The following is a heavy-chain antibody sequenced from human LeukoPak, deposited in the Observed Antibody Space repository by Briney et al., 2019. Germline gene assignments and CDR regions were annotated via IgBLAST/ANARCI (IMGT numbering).Heavy chain of an antibody. V-gene: IGHV3-30*03. Sequence: GGSLRLSCAASGFTFSSYGMHWVRQAPGKGLEWVAVISYDGSNKYYADSVKGRFTISRDNSKNTLYLQMNSLRAEDTAVYYCARVRSGSYYVFDSWGQGTLVTVSS. CDR2: ISYDGSNK. CDR3: ARVRSGSYYVFDS. J-gene: IGHJ4*02. D-gene: IGHD1-26*01. CDR1: GFTFSSYG.